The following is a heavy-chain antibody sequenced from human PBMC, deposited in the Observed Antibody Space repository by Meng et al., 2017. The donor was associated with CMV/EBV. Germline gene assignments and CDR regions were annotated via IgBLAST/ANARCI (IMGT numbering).Heavy chain of an antibody. CDR3: ARGRTGEHDFWSGYWADY. J-gene: IGHJ4*02. CDR2: INHSGST. D-gene: IGHD3-3*01. Sequence: VPVQEAGPGLVHPSESLYLPCAVYGGPFSGYYWSWIRQPPGKGLEWIGEINHSGSTNYNPSLKSRVTISVDTSKNQFSLKLSSVTAADTAVYYCARGRTGEHDFWSGYWADYWGQGTLVTVSS. V-gene: IGHV4-34*01. CDR1: GGPFSGYY.